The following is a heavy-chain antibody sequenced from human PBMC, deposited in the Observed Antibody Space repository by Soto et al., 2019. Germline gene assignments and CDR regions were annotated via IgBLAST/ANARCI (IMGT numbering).Heavy chain of an antibody. D-gene: IGHD1-1*01. CDR3: VVQQKLPWVNA. V-gene: IGHV5-51*01. CDR2: IYPGDSDA. Sequence: LGESLKISCRGSGYTFSGYWIGWVRQMSGKGLEWMGIIYPGDSDARYSPSFQSQVTISADESITTAYLQWDSLKASDTAIYYCVVQQKLPWVNAWGQGTLVTVSS. CDR1: GYTFSGYW. J-gene: IGHJ5*02.